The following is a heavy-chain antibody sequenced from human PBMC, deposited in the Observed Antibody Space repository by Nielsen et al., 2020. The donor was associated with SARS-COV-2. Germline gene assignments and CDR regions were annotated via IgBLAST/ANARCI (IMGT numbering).Heavy chain of an antibody. CDR1: GFTFSSYA. Sequence: GGSLRLSCAASGFTFSSYAMSWARHAPGKGLEWVSAISGSGGRTFYADSVKGRFTISRDNSKNTLDLQMNSLRDEDTAVYYCAKAGAKFSSAWSVWFDPWGQGTLVTVSS. CDR2: ISGSGGRT. V-gene: IGHV3-23*01. D-gene: IGHD6-13*01. CDR3: AKAGAKFSSAWSVWFDP. J-gene: IGHJ5*02.